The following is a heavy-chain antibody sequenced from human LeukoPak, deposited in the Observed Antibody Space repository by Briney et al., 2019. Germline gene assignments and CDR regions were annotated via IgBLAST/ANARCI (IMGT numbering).Heavy chain of an antibody. CDR2: IYRSGTT. Sequence: SETLSLTCAVSGYSISSCFYWGWIRPPPGKGLEWIGTIYRSGTTYYNPSLKSRVTISADTSKNQFSLKLSSVTAADTALYYCARTSTGTTDSFDYWGQGTLVTVSS. V-gene: IGHV4-38-2*01. D-gene: IGHD1-7*01. J-gene: IGHJ4*02. CDR1: GYSISSCFY. CDR3: ARTSTGTTDSFDY.